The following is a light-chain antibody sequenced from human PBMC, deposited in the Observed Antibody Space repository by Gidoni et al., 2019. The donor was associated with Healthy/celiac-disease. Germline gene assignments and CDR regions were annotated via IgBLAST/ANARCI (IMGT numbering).Light chain of an antibody. CDR1: QSISNY. V-gene: IGKV1-39*01. J-gene: IGKJ4*01. CDR2: AAS. CDR3: QQSYSTPLT. Sequence: DIQMTQSPSSLSASVGDRVTITCRASQSISNYLNWYQQKPGKAPKLLIYAASSLQSGVPSRFSGSGSGTDFTLTISSLQPEDFATCYCQQSYSTPLTFGGGTKVEIQ.